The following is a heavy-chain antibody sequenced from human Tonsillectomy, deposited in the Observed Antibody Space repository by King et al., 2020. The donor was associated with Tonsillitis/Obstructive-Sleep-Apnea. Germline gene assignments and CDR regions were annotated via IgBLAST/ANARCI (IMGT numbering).Heavy chain of an antibody. Sequence: QLQESGPGLVKPSETLSLTCTVSGGSISSYYWSWIRQPPGKGLEWIGYIYYSGSTNYNPSLKGRVTISVDTSKNQFSLKLSSVTAADTALYFCARDALEYSSSFWFAFWGQGTLVTVSS. D-gene: IGHD6-6*01. V-gene: IGHV4-59*01. CDR2: IYYSGST. CDR3: ARDALEYSSSFWFAF. J-gene: IGHJ4*02. CDR1: GGSISSYY.